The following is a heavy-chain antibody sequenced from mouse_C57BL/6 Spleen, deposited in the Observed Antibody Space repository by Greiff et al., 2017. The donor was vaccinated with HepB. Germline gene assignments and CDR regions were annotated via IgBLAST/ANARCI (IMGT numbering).Heavy chain of an antibody. D-gene: IGHD1-1*01. CDR1: GFTFSSYG. J-gene: IGHJ4*01. CDR3: ARHYYGSDAMDY. V-gene: IGHV5-6*01. CDR2: ISSGGSYT. Sequence: EVKLMESGGDLVKPGGSLKLSCAASGFTFSSYGMSWVRQTPDKRLEWVATISSGGSYTYYPDSVKGRFTISRDNAKNTLYLQMSSLKSEDTAMYYCARHYYGSDAMDYWGQGTSVTVSS.